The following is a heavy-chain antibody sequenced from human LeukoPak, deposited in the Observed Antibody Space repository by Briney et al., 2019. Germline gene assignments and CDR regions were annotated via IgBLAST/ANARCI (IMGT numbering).Heavy chain of an antibody. CDR3: ARVIRYYYDSSGYQDQYFDY. CDR2: ISSSSSYI. Sequence: GGSLRLSCAASGFTFSSYSMNWVRQAPGKGLEWVSSISSSSSYIYYADSVKGRFTISRDNAKNSLYLQMNSLRAEDTAVYYCARVIRYYYDSSGYQDQYFDYWGQGTLVTVSS. V-gene: IGHV3-21*01. J-gene: IGHJ4*02. CDR1: GFTFSSYS. D-gene: IGHD3-22*01.